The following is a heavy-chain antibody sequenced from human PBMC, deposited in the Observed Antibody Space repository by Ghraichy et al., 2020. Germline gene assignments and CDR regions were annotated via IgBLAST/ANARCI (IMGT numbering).Heavy chain of an antibody. J-gene: IGHJ4*02. V-gene: IGHV1-18*01. CDR2: INTYNDNT. Sequence: ASVKVSCKASGYTFSNYGVTWVRQAPGQGLEWMGWINTYNDNTNYAQKFQGRVPMTTDTSTTTAYLELRSLRSDDTAVYYCAREYYGGNANDFWGQGNLVTVSS. CDR3: AREYYGGNANDF. CDR1: GYTFSNYG. D-gene: IGHD4-23*01.